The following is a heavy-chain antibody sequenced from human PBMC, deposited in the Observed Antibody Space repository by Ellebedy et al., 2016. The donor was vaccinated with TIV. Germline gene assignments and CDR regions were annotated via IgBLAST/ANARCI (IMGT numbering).Heavy chain of an antibody. V-gene: IGHV3-74*01. D-gene: IGHD4-17*01. J-gene: IGHJ4*02. CDR1: GFTLSSYW. CDR3: TTVYGDYDGLDY. Sequence: GESLKISCAASGFTLSSYWMHWVRQAPGKGLVWVSRISTDGSSTTYADSVKGRFTISRDNSKNTLYLQMNSLKTEDTAVYYCTTVYGDYDGLDYWGQGTLVTVSS. CDR2: ISTDGSST.